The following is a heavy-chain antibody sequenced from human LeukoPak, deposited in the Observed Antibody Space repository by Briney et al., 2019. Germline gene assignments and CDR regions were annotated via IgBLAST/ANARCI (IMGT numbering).Heavy chain of an antibody. CDR1: GFTFSSYT. D-gene: IGHD6-19*01. V-gene: IGHV3-23*01. CDR2: ISGSGTNT. CDR3: AKAGVAGTSRYFDC. Sequence: GGSLRLSCAASGFTFSSYTMSWVRQSPGKGLEWVSTISGSGTNTYYADSVKGRFTISRDNSKNTLYLQMNSLRAEDTAVYFCAKAGVAGTSRYFDCWGQGTLVTVSS. J-gene: IGHJ4*02.